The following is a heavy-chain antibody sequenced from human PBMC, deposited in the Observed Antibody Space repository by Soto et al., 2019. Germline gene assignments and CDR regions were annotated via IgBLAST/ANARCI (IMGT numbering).Heavy chain of an antibody. CDR3: ARDYGDYVRGMDV. D-gene: IGHD4-17*01. Sequence: SETLSLTCTVSGGSISSSSYYWGWIRQPPGKGLEWIGSIYYSGSTYYNPSLKSRVTISVDTSKNQFSLKLSSVTAADTAVYYCARDYGDYVRGMDVWGQGTTVTVSS. V-gene: IGHV4-39*07. CDR1: GGSISSSSYY. J-gene: IGHJ6*02. CDR2: IYYSGST.